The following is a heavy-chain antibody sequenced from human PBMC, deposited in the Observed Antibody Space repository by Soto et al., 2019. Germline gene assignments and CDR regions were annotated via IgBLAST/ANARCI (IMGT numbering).Heavy chain of an antibody. CDR2: SNAGNDNT. D-gene: IGHD4-17*01. CDR1: GYTFTSYV. J-gene: IGHJ4*02. V-gene: IGHV1-3*01. CDR3: ARAYWEDYGDYSYYFDY. Sequence: QVQLVQSGAEGKKPGASVKVSCKASGYTFTSYVMHGVRQATGQRLEWMGGSNAGNDNTKYAQKFQGRVTITRDTAASTAYMERSSRRSEDTAVYYCARAYWEDYGDYSYYFDYWGQGTLMTVSS.